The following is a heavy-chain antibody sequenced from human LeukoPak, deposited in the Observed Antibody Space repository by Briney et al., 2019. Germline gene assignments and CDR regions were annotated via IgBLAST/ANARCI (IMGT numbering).Heavy chain of an antibody. V-gene: IGHV3-48*04. CDR1: GFTFNSYW. CDR3: ARDATGRYSYGRPDAFDI. J-gene: IGHJ3*02. D-gene: IGHD5-18*01. CDR2: ISSSSSTI. Sequence: PGGSLRLSCAASGFTFNSYWMTWVRQAPGKGLEWVSYISSSSSTIYYADSVKGRFTISRDNAENSLYLQMNSLRAEDTAVYYCARDATGRYSYGRPDAFDIWGQGTMVTVSS.